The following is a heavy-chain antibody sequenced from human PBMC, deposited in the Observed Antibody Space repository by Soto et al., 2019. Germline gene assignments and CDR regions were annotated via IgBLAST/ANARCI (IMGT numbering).Heavy chain of an antibody. CDR1: GGSISSYY. V-gene: IGHV4-59*01. CDR2: IYYSGST. CDR3: ARERSSSRAERDY. D-gene: IGHD6-13*01. J-gene: IGHJ4*02. Sequence: SETLSLTCTVSGGSISSYYWSWIRQPPGKGLEWIGYIYYSGSTNYNPSLKSRVTISVDTSKNQFSLKLSSVTAADTAVYYCARERSSSRAERDYWGQGTLVTVSS.